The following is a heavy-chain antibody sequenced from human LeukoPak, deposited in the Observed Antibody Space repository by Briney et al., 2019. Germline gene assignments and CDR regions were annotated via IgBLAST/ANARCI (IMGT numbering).Heavy chain of an antibody. D-gene: IGHD1-26*01. CDR1: GGSISSSSYY. Sequence: SETLSLTCTVSGGSISSSSYYWGWIRQPPGKGLEWIGSVYYSGSTYYNPSLKSRVTISVDTSKNQFSLKLSSVTAADTAVYYCARGYSPDYWGQGTLVTVSS. J-gene: IGHJ4*02. CDR3: ARGYSPDY. V-gene: IGHV4-39*07. CDR2: VYYSGST.